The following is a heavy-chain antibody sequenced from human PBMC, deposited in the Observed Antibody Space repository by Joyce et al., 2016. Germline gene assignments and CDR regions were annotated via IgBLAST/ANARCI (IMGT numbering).Heavy chain of an antibody. CDR3: ARVLEGRTFDI. V-gene: IGHV4-61*08. J-gene: IGHJ3*02. CDR2: IQYSGSA. CDR1: GGSVRREGYY. Sequence: QVQLQESGPGLVRPLETLSLTCTVSGGSVRREGYYWSWVRQAPGKGLEWSGHIQYSGSANYKSSLKNRVAISVDTPKNQFFLELRSLSAADTAVYYCARVLEGRTFDIWGQGTTVIVS.